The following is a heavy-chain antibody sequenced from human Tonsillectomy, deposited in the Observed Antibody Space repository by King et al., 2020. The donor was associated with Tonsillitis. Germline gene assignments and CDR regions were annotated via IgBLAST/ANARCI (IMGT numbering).Heavy chain of an antibody. CDR3: ARRLYYYDSGGYLDY. Sequence: VQLQESGPGLVKPSETLSLNCTVSGDSISSRTYYWGWIRQPPGRGLEWIGSIYYGGRTYYNPSLKSRVTISADTSKNQFSLKLSSVTATDPAVYYCARRLYYYDSGGYLDYWGQGTLVTVSA. CDR2: IYYGGRT. V-gene: IGHV4-39*01. D-gene: IGHD3-22*01. CDR1: GDSISSRTYY. J-gene: IGHJ4*02.